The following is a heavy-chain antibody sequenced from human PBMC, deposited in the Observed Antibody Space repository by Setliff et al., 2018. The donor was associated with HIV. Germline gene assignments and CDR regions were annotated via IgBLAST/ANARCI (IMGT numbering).Heavy chain of an antibody. CDR2: IYISGST. Sequence: PSETLSLTCTVSGGSISSYYWSWIRQPAGKGLEWIGHIYISGSTNYNPSFNSRVTMSVDTSKNQFSLKLSSVTAADTAVYYCARDVPWGDYYYYMDVWGKGTTVTVSS. CDR1: GGSISSYY. CDR3: ARDVPWGDYYYYMDV. D-gene: IGHD3-16*01. V-gene: IGHV4-4*07. J-gene: IGHJ6*03.